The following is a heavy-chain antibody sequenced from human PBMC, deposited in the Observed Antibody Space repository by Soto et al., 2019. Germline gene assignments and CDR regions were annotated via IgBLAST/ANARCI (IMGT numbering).Heavy chain of an antibody. Sequence: EVQLLESGGGLVQPGGSLRLSCAASGFTFSSYAMSWVRQAPGKGLEWVSGISNSGDNTYYPDSVKGRFTISRDNSKDTLYLQMNNLRAEGTAVYYCADGGEWSFNFVYWGQGTLVTVSS. CDR3: ADGGEWSFNFVY. CDR1: GFTFSSYA. CDR2: ISNSGDNT. J-gene: IGHJ4*02. D-gene: IGHD3-3*01. V-gene: IGHV3-23*01.